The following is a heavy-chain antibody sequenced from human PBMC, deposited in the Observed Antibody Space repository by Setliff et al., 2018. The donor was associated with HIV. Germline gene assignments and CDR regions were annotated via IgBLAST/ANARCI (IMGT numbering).Heavy chain of an antibody. V-gene: IGHV4-34*01. CDR2: INHSGST. D-gene: IGHD1-26*01. CDR1: GGSFTDYY. J-gene: IGHJ6*03. Sequence: PSETLSLTCAVFGGSFTDYYWVWIRPPPGKGLEWIGEINHSGSTHYNPSLKSRFIISVDTSKNQFSLKVNSMTAADTAVYYCARGARLLAAYSDRWDYFYMAVWGKGTTVTVSS. CDR3: ARGARLLAAYSDRWDYFYMAV.